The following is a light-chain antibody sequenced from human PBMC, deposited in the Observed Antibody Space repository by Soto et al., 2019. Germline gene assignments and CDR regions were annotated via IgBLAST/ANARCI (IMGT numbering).Light chain of an antibody. V-gene: IGKV1-17*01. CDR3: LQHNVFPRT. J-gene: IGKJ1*01. Sequence: DIQMTQSPSSLSASVGDRVTITCRASQAIRNDLAWYQQKPGRAPKRLIYGSSSLQSGVPSRFSGRGSGTEFTLTISILQPEDFATYYCLQHNVFPRTFGQGTKVEIK. CDR1: QAIRND. CDR2: GSS.